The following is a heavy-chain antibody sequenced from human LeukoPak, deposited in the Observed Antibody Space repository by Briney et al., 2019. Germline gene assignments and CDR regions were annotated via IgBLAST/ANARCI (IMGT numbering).Heavy chain of an antibody. Sequence: PGGSLRLSCAASGFTFSSYEMNWVRQAPGKGLEWVSYISSSGSTIYYADSVKGRFTISRDNAKNSLYLQMNSLRAEDTAVYYCARTDYYGSGSYYYYYYMDVWGKGTTVTISS. J-gene: IGHJ6*03. V-gene: IGHV3-48*03. CDR3: ARTDYYGSGSYYYYYYMDV. CDR2: ISSSGSTI. CDR1: GFTFSSYE. D-gene: IGHD3-10*01.